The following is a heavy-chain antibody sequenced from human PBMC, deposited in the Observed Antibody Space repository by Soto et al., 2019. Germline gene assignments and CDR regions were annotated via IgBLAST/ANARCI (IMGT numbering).Heavy chain of an antibody. Sequence: QLQLQESGPGLVKPSETLSLTCTVSGGSISSSSNYWGWIRQPPGKGLEWIGSIYYSGSTYYNPSLRSRVTISADKSKNQFSLKLSSVTAAYTAVYYCARAPGGYSTFYYWGQVTLVNVSS. CDR3: ARAPGGYSTFYY. D-gene: IGHD3-22*01. V-gene: IGHV4-39*01. J-gene: IGHJ4*02. CDR2: IYYSGST. CDR1: GGSISSSSNY.